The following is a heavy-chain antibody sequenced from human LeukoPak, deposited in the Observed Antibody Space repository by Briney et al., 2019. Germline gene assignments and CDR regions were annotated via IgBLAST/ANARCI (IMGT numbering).Heavy chain of an antibody. Sequence: GGSLRLSCAASGFTFSSYSMNWVRQAPGKGLEWVSYISSSSSTIYYADSAKGRFTISRDNAKNSLYLQMNSLRAEDTAVYYCARDSQYSSGPPFDYWGQGTLVTVSS. V-gene: IGHV3-48*01. CDR2: ISSSSSTI. J-gene: IGHJ4*02. CDR1: GFTFSSYS. D-gene: IGHD6-19*01. CDR3: ARDSQYSSGPPFDY.